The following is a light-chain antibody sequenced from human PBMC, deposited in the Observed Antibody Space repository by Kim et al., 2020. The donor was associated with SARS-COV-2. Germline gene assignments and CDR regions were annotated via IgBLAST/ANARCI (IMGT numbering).Light chain of an antibody. CDR1: KLGDNY. CDR2: QHI. V-gene: IGLV3-1*01. J-gene: IGLJ2*01. Sequence: LSPGQTAPITCCGVKLGDNYSCWYQHHPGQPPVLFIYQHIKRPSGIPERFSASNPGNTSPPTSGGTLAMNEDDYYSQALDSSTEVFGGGPQLTVL. CDR3: QALDSSTEV.